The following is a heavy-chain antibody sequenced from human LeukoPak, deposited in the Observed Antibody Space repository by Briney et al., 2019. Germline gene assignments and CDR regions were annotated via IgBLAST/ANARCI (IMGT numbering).Heavy chain of an antibody. J-gene: IGHJ4*02. CDR3: ARYYYDSSGYPPEGDFDY. V-gene: IGHV3-23*01. Sequence: GGSLRLSCAASGFTVSSNYMSWVRQAPGKGLEWVSAISGSGGSTYYADSVKGRFTISRDNSKNTLYLQMNSLRAEDTAVYYCARYYYDSSGYPPEGDFDYWGQGTLVTVSS. D-gene: IGHD3-22*01. CDR1: GFTVSSNY. CDR2: ISGSGGST.